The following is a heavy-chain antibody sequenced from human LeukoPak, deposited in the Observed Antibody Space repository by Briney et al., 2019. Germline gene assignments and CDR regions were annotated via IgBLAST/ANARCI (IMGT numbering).Heavy chain of an antibody. Sequence: GGSVRLSCVASGLNFGESAMHWVRQAPGKGLEWVSLISADGGSAFSADSVKGRFSISRDNSKNSLYLQMDSLRSEDTAMYYCAKESGKFDYWGQGPLVVVS. CDR1: GLNFGESA. V-gene: IGHV3-43*02. J-gene: IGHJ4*02. CDR2: ISADGGSA. CDR3: AKESGKFDY.